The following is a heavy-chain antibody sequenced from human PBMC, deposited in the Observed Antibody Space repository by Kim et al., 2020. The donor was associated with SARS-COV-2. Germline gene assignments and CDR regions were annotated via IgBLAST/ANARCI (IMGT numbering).Heavy chain of an antibody. J-gene: IGHJ4*02. Sequence: AQRLQGRVTLTTETSTSTAYMELRSLRSDDTAVYYCARVRSSSWYGEFDYWGQGTLVTVSS. CDR3: ARVRSSSWYGEFDY. D-gene: IGHD6-13*01. V-gene: IGHV1-18*01.